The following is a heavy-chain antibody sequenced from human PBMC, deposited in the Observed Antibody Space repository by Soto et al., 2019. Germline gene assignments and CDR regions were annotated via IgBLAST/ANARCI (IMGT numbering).Heavy chain of an antibody. V-gene: IGHV3-30*18. CDR3: AKDRRGYGSGRTPTFTTYYYYGMDV. CDR2: ISYDGSNK. CDR1: GFTFSSYG. J-gene: IGHJ6*02. Sequence: PGGSLRLSCAASGFTFSSYGMHWVRQAPGKGLEWVAVISYDGSNKYYADSVKGRFTISRDNSKNTLYLQMNSLRAEDTAVYYCAKDRRGYGSGRTPTFTTYYYYGMDVWGQGTTVTVSS. D-gene: IGHD3-10*01.